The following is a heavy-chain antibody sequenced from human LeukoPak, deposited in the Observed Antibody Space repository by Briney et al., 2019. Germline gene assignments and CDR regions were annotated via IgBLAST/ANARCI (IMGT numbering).Heavy chain of an antibody. Sequence: PSETLSLTCTVSGGSISSSSYYWGWIRQPPGKGLEWIGSIYYSGSTYYNPSLKSRVTISVDTSKNQFSLKLSSVTAADTAVYYCAVEGSSGYSPFDYWGQGTLVTVSS. J-gene: IGHJ4*02. CDR2: IYYSGST. CDR3: AVEGSSGYSPFDY. V-gene: IGHV4-39*07. CDR1: GGSISSSSYY. D-gene: IGHD3-22*01.